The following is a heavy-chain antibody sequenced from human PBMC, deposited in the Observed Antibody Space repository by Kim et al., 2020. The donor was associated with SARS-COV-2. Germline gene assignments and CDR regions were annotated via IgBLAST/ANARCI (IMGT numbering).Heavy chain of an antibody. V-gene: IGHV4-59*01. CDR1: GGSISSYY. CDR3: ARIGNWNDVDY. D-gene: IGHD1-1*01. J-gene: IGHJ4*02. Sequence: SETLSLTCTVSGGSISSYYWSWIRQPPGKGLEWIGYIYYSGSTNYNPSLKSRVTISVDTSKNQFSLKLSSVTAADTAVYYCARIGNWNDVDYWGQGTLVTVSS. CDR2: IYYSGST.